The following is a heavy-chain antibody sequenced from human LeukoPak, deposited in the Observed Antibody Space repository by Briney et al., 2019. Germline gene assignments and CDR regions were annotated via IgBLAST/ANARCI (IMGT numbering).Heavy chain of an antibody. CDR2: ISGSGGST. J-gene: IGHJ4*02. D-gene: IGHD5-18*01. V-gene: IGHV3-23*01. Sequence: GGSLRLSCAASGFTFSSYAMSWVRQAPGKGLEWVSAISGSGGSTYYADSVKGRFTISRDNSKNSLYLQMNSLRAEDTAVYYCAREKLEGYSYGYLSYYFDYWGQGTLVTVSS. CDR1: GFTFSSYA. CDR3: AREKLEGYSYGYLSYYFDY.